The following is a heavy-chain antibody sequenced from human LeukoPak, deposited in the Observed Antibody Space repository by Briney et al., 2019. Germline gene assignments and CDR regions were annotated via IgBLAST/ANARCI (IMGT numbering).Heavy chain of an antibody. V-gene: IGHV4-4*07. J-gene: IGHJ3*02. D-gene: IGHD3-9*01. Sequence: KPSETLSLTCTVSGGSISSYYWSWIRQPAGKGLEWIGRIYTSGSTNYNPSLKSRVTMSVDTSKNQFSLKLSSVTAADTAVYYCARGTLDDILTGHDFNAFDIWGQGTMVTVSS. CDR3: ARGTLDDILTGHDFNAFDI. CDR1: GGSISSYY. CDR2: IYTSGST.